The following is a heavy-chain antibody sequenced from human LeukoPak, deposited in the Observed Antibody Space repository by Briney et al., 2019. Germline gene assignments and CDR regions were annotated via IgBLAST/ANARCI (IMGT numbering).Heavy chain of an antibody. D-gene: IGHD1-26*01. CDR3: ASPLSGSYGYGDAFDI. J-gene: IGHJ3*02. CDR2: ISSSSSYI. CDR1: GFTINSYS. Sequence: GGSLRLSCAASGFTINSYSMNWVRQAPGKGLDWVSSISSSSSYIYYADSVKGRFTISRDNGKNSLYLQMNSLRAEDTAVYYCASPLSGSYGYGDAFDIWGQGTMVTVSS. V-gene: IGHV3-21*01.